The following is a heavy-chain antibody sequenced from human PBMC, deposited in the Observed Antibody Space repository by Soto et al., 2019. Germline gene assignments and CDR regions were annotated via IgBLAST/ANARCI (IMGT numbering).Heavy chain of an antibody. CDR1: GYTITSYG. CDR3: AREYCSRTSCYGVDY. V-gene: IGHV1-18*01. Sequence: ASVKVSCKASGYTITSYGISWVRQAPGQGPEWMGWISTSNGNTRYAQKFQGRITVTSDTSTSTAYMELRSLSSDDTAMYYCAREYCSRTSCYGVDYWGQGTLVTVSS. CDR2: ISTSNGNT. J-gene: IGHJ4*02. D-gene: IGHD2-2*01.